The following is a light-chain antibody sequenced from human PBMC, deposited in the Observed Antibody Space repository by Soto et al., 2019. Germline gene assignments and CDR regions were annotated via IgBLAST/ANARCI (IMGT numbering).Light chain of an antibody. CDR3: QQIYSAPLT. CDR2: AAS. Sequence: DIQMTQSPSSLSASVGDRVTITCRASQSITTYLNWYRQKPGKAPKLLIYAASSLQSGVPSRFSGSGSETVFTLRISSLQPEDFATYFCQQIYSAPLTFGGGTKVEIK. CDR1: QSITTY. J-gene: IGKJ4*01. V-gene: IGKV1-39*01.